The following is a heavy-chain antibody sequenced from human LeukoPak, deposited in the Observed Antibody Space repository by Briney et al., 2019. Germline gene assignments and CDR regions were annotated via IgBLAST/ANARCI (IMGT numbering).Heavy chain of an antibody. Sequence: PSQTLSLTCTVSGGSISSGSYYWSWIRQPAGKGLEWIGRIYTSVSTNYNPSLKSRVNISLETSKNQFSLKLSSVTAADTAVYYYARYAPNWSGDAFDIWGQGTMVTVSS. D-gene: IGHD3-3*01. CDR3: ARYAPNWSGDAFDI. CDR1: GGSISSGSYY. J-gene: IGHJ3*02. V-gene: IGHV4-61*02. CDR2: IYTSVST.